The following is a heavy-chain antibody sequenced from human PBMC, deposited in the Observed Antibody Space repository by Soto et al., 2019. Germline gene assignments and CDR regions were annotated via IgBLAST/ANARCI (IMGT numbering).Heavy chain of an antibody. D-gene: IGHD3-9*01. V-gene: IGHV1-2*04. CDR1: GYTFTGYY. Sequence: ASVKVSCKASGYTFTGYYMHWVRQAPGQGLEWMGWINPNSGGTNYAQKFQGWVTMTRDTSISTAYMELSRLRSDDTAVYYCARAASAYYDILTGYPWFDPWGQGTLVTVS. CDR3: ARAASAYYDILTGYPWFDP. CDR2: INPNSGGT. J-gene: IGHJ5*02.